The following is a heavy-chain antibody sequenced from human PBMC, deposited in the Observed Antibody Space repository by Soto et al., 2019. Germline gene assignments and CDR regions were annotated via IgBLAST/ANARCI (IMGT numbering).Heavy chain of an antibody. CDR2: IYSGGST. V-gene: IGHV3-53*01. J-gene: IGHJ4*02. CDR3: ASLLVATSTDFAY. Sequence: EVQLVESGGGLIQPGGSLRLSCAASGFTVSSNYMSWVRQAPGKGLEWVSVIYSGGSTYYADSVKGRFTISRDNSKNTLYLQMNSLRAEDTAVYYCASLLVATSTDFAYWGQGTLVTVSS. CDR1: GFTVSSNY. D-gene: IGHD5-12*01.